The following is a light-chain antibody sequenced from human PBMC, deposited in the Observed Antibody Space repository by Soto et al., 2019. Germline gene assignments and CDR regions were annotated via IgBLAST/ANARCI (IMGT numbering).Light chain of an antibody. J-gene: IGKJ1*01. CDR1: QSIGNW. CDR2: DAS. V-gene: IGKV1-5*01. CDR3: QQYNSYWT. Sequence: DIQITQSPSTLSASVGDRVTMTCRASQSIGNWLAWYQQKPGKAPKLLIYDASSLESGVPSRFSGSGSGTEFTLTISSLQPDDFATYYCQQYNSYWTFGQGTKVDI.